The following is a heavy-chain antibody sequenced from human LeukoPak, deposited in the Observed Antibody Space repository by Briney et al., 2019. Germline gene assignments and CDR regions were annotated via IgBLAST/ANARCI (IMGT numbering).Heavy chain of an antibody. V-gene: IGHV4-31*03. CDR3: ARMDLIFYGMDV. CDR1: GGSISSGGYY. D-gene: IGHD3/OR15-3a*01. Sequence: SETLSLTCTVSGGSISSGGYYWSWIRQHPGKGLEWIGYIYYSGSTYNNPSLKSRVTISVDTSKYQFSLKLSSVTAADTAVYYCARMDLIFYGMDVWGQGTTVTVSS. J-gene: IGHJ6*02. CDR2: IYYSGST.